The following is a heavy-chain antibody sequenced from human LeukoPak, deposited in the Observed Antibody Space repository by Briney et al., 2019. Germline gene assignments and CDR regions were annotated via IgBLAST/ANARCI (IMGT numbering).Heavy chain of an antibody. Sequence: ASVKVSCKASGYTFTGYYMHWVRQAPGQGLEWMGWINPNSGGTNYAQKFQGRVTMTRDTSVSTAYMELSRLRSDDTAVYYCARPTLPAAGTLDFDYWGQGTLVTVSS. CDR1: GYTFTGYY. V-gene: IGHV1-2*02. J-gene: IGHJ4*02. D-gene: IGHD6-13*01. CDR2: INPNSGGT. CDR3: ARPTLPAAGTLDFDY.